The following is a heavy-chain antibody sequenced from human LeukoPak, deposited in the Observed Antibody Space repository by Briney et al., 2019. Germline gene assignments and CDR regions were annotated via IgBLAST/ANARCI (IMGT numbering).Heavy chain of an antibody. Sequence: PGGSLRLSCAASGFSFSDNSMTWVRQAPGKGLEWVSSISPSSSYIFYSDSLKGRFTISRDNAKNSLYLQMNSLRVEDTAVYYCVRATWDYWGQGTLVTVSS. CDR3: VRATWDY. J-gene: IGHJ4*02. V-gene: IGHV3-21*01. CDR1: GFSFSDNS. CDR2: ISPSSSYI.